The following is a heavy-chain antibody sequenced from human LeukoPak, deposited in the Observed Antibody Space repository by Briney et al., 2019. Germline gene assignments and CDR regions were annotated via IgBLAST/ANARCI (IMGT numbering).Heavy chain of an antibody. CDR1: GGSISSSNYY. Sequence: SETLSLTCTVSGGSISSSNYYWGWIRQPPGKGLEWIGSIYYSGSTYYNPSLKSRVTISVDTSKNQFSLKLSSVTAADTAVYYCAHRWSGYYSFDYWGQGTLVTVSS. CDR2: IYYSGST. CDR3: AHRWSGYYSFDY. D-gene: IGHD3-3*01. J-gene: IGHJ4*02. V-gene: IGHV4-39*01.